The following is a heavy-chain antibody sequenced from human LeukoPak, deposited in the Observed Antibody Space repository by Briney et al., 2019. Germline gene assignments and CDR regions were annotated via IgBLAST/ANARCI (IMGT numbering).Heavy chain of an antibody. V-gene: IGHV3-30-3*01. CDR1: GFTFSSYA. Sequence: GGSPRLSCAASGFTFSSYAMHWVRQAPGKGLEWVAVISYDGSNKYYADSVKGRFTISRDNSKNTLYLQMNSLRAEDTAVYYCARAGGYSYGYESDYWGQGTLVTVSS. D-gene: IGHD5-18*01. J-gene: IGHJ4*02. CDR2: ISYDGSNK. CDR3: ARAGGYSYGYESDY.